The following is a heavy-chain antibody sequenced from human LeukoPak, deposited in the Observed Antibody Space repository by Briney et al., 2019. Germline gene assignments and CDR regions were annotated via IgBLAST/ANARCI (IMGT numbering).Heavy chain of an antibody. CDR3: AREGSYCSGGSCYGVFDYYYMDV. J-gene: IGHJ6*03. V-gene: IGHV4-39*07. CDR2: IYYSGST. Sequence: PSETLSLTCTVSGGSISSSSYYWGWIRQPPGKGLEWIGSIYYSGSTYYNPSLKSRVSISVDTSKNQFSLKLSSVTAADTAVYYCAREGSYCSGGSCYGVFDYYYMDVWGKGTTVTVSS. D-gene: IGHD2-15*01. CDR1: GGSISSSSYY.